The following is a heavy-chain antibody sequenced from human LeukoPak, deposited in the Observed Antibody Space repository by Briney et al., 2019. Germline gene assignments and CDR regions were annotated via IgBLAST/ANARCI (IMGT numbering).Heavy chain of an antibody. J-gene: IGHJ6*02. D-gene: IGHD3-22*01. CDR1: GFTFTSYG. Sequence: GRSLRLSCAASGFTFTSYGMHWVRQAPGKGLEWVAFISYDGSNKYYADSVKGRFTTARDTSKNTLYLQMNSLRAEDTAVNYCAKDQLPRYYVSSGYKALDYYYHGMDVWGQGTTVTVSS. CDR2: ISYDGSNK. V-gene: IGHV3-30*18. CDR3: AKDQLPRYYVSSGYKALDYYYHGMDV.